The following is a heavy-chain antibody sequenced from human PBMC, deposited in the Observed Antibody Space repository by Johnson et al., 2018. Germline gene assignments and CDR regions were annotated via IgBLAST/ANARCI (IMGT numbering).Heavy chain of an antibody. Sequence: QVQLQESGPGLVKPSETLSLICTVSGVSLSLHQWDWIRQAPGKGLEWIGVIYEVGSHNYNPSLKSRFPISVDRSQNQFSLKMTSATAADTAVYFFARESFSMRTGNDGFDLWGQGTKVNVSS. V-gene: IGHV4-59*11. D-gene: IGHD2/OR15-2a*01. CDR3: ARESFSMRTGNDGFDL. CDR2: IYEVGSH. J-gene: IGHJ3*01. CDR1: GVSLSLHQ.